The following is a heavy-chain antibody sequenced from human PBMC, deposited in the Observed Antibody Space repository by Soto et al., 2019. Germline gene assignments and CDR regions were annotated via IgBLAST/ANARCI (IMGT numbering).Heavy chain of an antibody. CDR1: GGTFSSYA. D-gene: IGHD2-2*01. Sequence: ASVKVSCKASGGTFSSYAISWVRQAPGQGLEWMGGIIPIFGTANYAQKFQGRVTITADESTSTAYMELSSLRSEDTAVYYCARARLSQLEDGYYYYYYMDVWGKGTTVTVSS. V-gene: IGHV1-69*13. CDR3: ARARLSQLEDGYYYYYYMDV. J-gene: IGHJ6*03. CDR2: IIPIFGTA.